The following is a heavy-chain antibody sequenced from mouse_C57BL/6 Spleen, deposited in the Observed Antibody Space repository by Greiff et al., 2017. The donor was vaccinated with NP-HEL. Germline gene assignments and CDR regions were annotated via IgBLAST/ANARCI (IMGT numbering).Heavy chain of an antibody. CDR1: GFSLTSYG. V-gene: IGHV2-3*01. CDR3: AKGREYYGSSTGDYAMDY. J-gene: IGHJ4*01. D-gene: IGHD1-1*01. Sequence: VQGVESGPGLVAPSQSLSITCTVSGFSLTSYGVSWVRQPPGKGLEWLGVIWGDGSTNYHSALISRLSISKDNSKSQVFLKLNSLQTDDTATYYCAKGREYYGSSTGDYAMDYWGQGTSVTVSS. CDR2: IWGDGST.